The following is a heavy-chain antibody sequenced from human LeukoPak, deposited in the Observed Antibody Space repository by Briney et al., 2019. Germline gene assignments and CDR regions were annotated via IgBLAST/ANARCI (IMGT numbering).Heavy chain of an antibody. J-gene: IGHJ4*02. CDR2: ISDSGANT. Sequence: GGSLRLSCAASGFTFSTYAMSWVRQAPGKGLEWVSTISDSGANTYYADSVRGRFTISRDNSKNTLYLQKNSLRADDTAVYYCARALGQAAAGIMVYWGQGTLVTVSS. CDR1: GFTFSTYA. CDR3: ARALGQAAAGIMVY. V-gene: IGHV3-23*01. D-gene: IGHD6-13*01.